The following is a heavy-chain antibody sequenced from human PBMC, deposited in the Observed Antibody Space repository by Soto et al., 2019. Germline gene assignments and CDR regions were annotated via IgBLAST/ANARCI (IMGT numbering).Heavy chain of an antibody. CDR1: GGSISSYY. V-gene: IGHV4-59*01. D-gene: IGHD3-9*01. CDR2: IYYSGST. J-gene: IGHJ4*02. CDR3: ARGHYDILTGSAFDY. Sequence: PSETLSLTCTVSGGSISSYYWSWIRQPPGKGLEWIGYIYYSGSTNYNPSLKSRVTISVDTSKNQFSLKLSSVTAADTAVYYCARGHYDILTGSAFDYWGQGTLVTVSS.